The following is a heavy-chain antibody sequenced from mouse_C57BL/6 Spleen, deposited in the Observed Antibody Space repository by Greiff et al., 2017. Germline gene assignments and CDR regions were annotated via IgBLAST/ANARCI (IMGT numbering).Heavy chain of an antibody. CDR1: GYSITSGYY. CDR2: ISYDGSN. V-gene: IGHV3-6*01. Sequence: EVQLQESGPGLVKPSQSLSLTCSVTGYSITSGYYWNWIRQFPGNKLEWMGYISYDGSNNYNPSLKNRISITRDTSKNQFFLKLNSVTTEDTATYYCARDGGLRYWYFDVWGTGTTVTVSS. D-gene: IGHD2-4*01. CDR3: ARDGGLRYWYFDV. J-gene: IGHJ1*03.